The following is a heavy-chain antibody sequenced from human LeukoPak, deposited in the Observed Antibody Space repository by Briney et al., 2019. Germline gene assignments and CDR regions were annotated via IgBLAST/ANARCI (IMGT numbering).Heavy chain of an antibody. J-gene: IGHJ4*02. Sequence: ASVKVSCKASGYTFTGYYIHWVRQAPGQGLEWMGMINPSGGSTDYPQKFQGRVTMTRDTSTSTVYMELSSLRSDDTAVYYCARWSGIVSYYDSSGYYLGYWGQGTLVTVSS. CDR3: ARWSGIVSYYDSSGYYLGY. CDR2: INPSGGST. CDR1: GYTFTGYY. D-gene: IGHD3-22*01. V-gene: IGHV1-46*01.